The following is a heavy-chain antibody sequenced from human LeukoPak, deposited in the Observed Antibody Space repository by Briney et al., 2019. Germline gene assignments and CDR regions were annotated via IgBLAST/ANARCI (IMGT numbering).Heavy chain of an antibody. Sequence: PEGSLRLSCAASGFTFDAYNMPWVRQAPGKGLEWVSLINWDGGRTYYAGAVKGRFTISRDNSKNSLYLQMNSLTTEDTALYYCAKDTGTTTTCLLDYWGQGTLVTVSS. CDR2: INWDGGRT. J-gene: IGHJ4*02. CDR1: GFTFDAYN. D-gene: IGHD1-7*01. CDR3: AKDTGTTTTCLLDY. V-gene: IGHV3-43*01.